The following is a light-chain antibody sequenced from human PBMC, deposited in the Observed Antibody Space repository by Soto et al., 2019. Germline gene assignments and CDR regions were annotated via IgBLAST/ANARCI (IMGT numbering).Light chain of an antibody. CDR3: QHHSIWPHLLT. Sequence: EMVLTQSPATLSLSPGERATLSCRASQSVTTYLAWYQHRPGQAPRLRIYDASTRSTGIPDRFSGSGSVTDLTLTTSTLEPEDFAVYYCQHHSIWPHLLTFGGGTKVEIK. CDR1: QSVTTY. J-gene: IGKJ4*01. V-gene: IGKV3-11*01. CDR2: DAS.